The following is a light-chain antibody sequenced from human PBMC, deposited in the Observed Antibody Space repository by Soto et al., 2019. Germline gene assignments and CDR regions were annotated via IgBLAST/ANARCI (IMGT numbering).Light chain of an antibody. V-gene: IGKV1-5*03. CDR1: QSISSW. Sequence: DIQLTQSPSPLSASVGDKVTITCRASQSISSWLAWYQQKPGKAPKLLIYKASILESGVPSRFSGSVSGTEFTLTISSLQPDDCATYYCQQYNSYSNTFGQGTKLEIK. J-gene: IGKJ2*01. CDR2: KAS. CDR3: QQYNSYSNT.